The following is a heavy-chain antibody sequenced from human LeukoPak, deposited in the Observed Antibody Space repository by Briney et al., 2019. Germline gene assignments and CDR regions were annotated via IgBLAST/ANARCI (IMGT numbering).Heavy chain of an antibody. CDR1: GFTFSGYE. V-gene: IGHV3-48*03. Sequence: GGSLRLSCAASGFTFSGYEMTWVRQAPGKGLEWVAYTSPSGNTVYYADSVKGRFTMSRDSAKNSLYLQMNSLRVEDTAVYYCASFTDYWGQGTQVTVSS. CDR2: TSPSGNTV. CDR3: ASFTDY. J-gene: IGHJ4*02.